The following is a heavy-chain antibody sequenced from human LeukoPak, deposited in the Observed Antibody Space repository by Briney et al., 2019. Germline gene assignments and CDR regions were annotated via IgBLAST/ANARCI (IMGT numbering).Heavy chain of an antibody. J-gene: IGHJ2*01. CDR3: AKLKGEYYYGSGTNWYLDL. V-gene: IGHV3-23*01. CDR2: ISGSGGTT. Sequence: PGGSLRLSCAASGFTFSNYGMSWVRQAPGKGLEWVSGISGSGGTTYYADSVKGRVTMSRDNSKNTQYLQMNGLRDEDTAVYYCAKLKGEYYYGSGTNWYLDLWGRGTQVIVSS. CDR1: GFTFSNYG. D-gene: IGHD3-10*01.